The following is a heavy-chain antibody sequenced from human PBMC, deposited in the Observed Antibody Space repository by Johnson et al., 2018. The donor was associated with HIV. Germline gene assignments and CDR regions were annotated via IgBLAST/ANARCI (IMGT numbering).Heavy chain of an antibody. CDR1: GFTFSDYY. D-gene: IGHD2-8*02. Sequence: QVQLVESGGGLVKPGGSLRLSCAASGFTFSDYYMSWIRQAPGKGLEGVSYISSSGSTIDYADSGKGRFNISRDNAKNSLYLQMNSLMAADTAIYYCASRKDIVLVVYAEIADAFDIWGQGTMVTVSS. J-gene: IGHJ3*02. V-gene: IGHV3-11*04. CDR3: ASRKDIVLVVYAEIADAFDI. CDR2: ISSSGSTI.